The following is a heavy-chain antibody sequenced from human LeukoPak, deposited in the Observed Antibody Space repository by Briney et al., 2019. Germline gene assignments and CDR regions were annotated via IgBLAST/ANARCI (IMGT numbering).Heavy chain of an antibody. Sequence: PGGSLRLSCAASGFTFSNYAMSWVRQAPGKGLEWVSAILGSGGSTYYADSVKGRFTVSRDNSKSTLYLQMNSLRAEDTAVYYCARSSLHYYDSSGYRDYWGQGTLVTVSS. CDR2: ILGSGGST. CDR1: GFTFSNYA. CDR3: ARSSLHYYDSSGYRDY. D-gene: IGHD3-22*01. J-gene: IGHJ4*02. V-gene: IGHV3-23*01.